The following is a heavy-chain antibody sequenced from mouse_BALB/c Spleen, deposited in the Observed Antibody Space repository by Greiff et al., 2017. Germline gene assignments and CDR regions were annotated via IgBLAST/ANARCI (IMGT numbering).Heavy chain of an antibody. CDR1: GYAFSSYW. D-gene: IGHD1-2*01. J-gene: IGHJ4*01. Sequence: VQLVESGAELVRPGSSVKISCKASGYAFSSYWMNWVKQRPGQGLEWIGQIYPGDGDTNYNGKFKGKATLTADKSSSTAYMQLSSLTSEDSAVYYCATNYYGYGYAMDYWGQGTSVTVSS. V-gene: IGHV1-80*01. CDR2: IYPGDGDT. CDR3: ATNYYGYGYAMDY.